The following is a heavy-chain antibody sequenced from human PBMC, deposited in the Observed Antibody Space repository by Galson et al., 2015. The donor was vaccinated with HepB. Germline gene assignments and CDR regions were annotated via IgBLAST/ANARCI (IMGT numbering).Heavy chain of an antibody. D-gene: IGHD2-21*02. V-gene: IGHV3-49*04. CDR2: IRSKAYGGTT. J-gene: IGHJ4*02. CDR3: TRELEYCGGDCPDFDY. CDR1: GFTFGDYA. Sequence: SLRLSCAASGFTFGDYAMSWVRQAPGKGLEWVGFIRSKAYGGTTEYAASVKGRFTISRDDSKSIAYLQMNSLKTEDTAVYYCTRELEYCGGDCPDFDYWGQGTLVTVSS.